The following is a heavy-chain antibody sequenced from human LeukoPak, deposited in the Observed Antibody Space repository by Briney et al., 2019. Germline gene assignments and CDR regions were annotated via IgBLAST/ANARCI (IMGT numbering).Heavy chain of an antibody. CDR2: INHSGST. J-gene: IGHJ4*02. CDR3: ARGYCSSTSCYSSKGFDY. CDR1: GGSFSGYY. V-gene: IGHV4-34*01. D-gene: IGHD2-2*02. Sequence: PSETLSLTCAVYGGSFSGYYWSWIRQPPGKGLEWIGEINHSGSTNYNPSLKSRVTISVDTSKNQFSLKLSSVTAADTAVYYCARGYCSSTSCYSSKGFDYWGQGTLVTVSS.